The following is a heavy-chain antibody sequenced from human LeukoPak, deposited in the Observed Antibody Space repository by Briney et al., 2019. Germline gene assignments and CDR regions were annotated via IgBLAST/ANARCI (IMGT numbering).Heavy chain of an antibody. V-gene: IGHV4-59*10. Sequence: SETLSLTCAVYGGSFSSYYWSWIRQPAGKGLEWIGRIYTSGSTNYNPSLKSRVTMSVDTSKNQFSLKLSSVTAADTAVYYCARSSLYDAFDIWGQGTMVTVSS. D-gene: IGHD6-6*01. J-gene: IGHJ3*02. CDR2: IYTSGST. CDR3: ARSSLYDAFDI. CDR1: GGSFSSYY.